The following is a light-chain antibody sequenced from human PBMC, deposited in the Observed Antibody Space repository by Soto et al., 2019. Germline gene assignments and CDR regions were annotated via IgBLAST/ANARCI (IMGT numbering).Light chain of an antibody. CDR1: QNIVTY. CDR2: ESS. CDR3: QETYSIPIT. J-gene: IGKJ5*01. Sequence: DVQMTQSPSSLSASVGDRVTITCRASQNIVTYLNWYQQKPGKAPKLLIYESSNLQSGVSSRFSGSGSETDFTLTISSLQPEDSATYFCQETYSIPITFGQGTRLEMK. V-gene: IGKV1-39*01.